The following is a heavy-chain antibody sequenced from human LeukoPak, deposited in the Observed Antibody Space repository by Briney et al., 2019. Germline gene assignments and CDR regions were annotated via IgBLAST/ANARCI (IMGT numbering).Heavy chain of an antibody. CDR3: ARVQTLYCSGGSCYQNWFDP. J-gene: IGHJ5*02. CDR1: GGSFSGYY. D-gene: IGHD2-15*01. CDR2: INHSGST. V-gene: IGHV4-34*01. Sequence: SETLSLTCAVYGGSFSGYYWSWIRQPPGKGLEWIGEINHSGSTNYNPSLKSRVTISVDTSKSQFSLKLSSVTAADTAVYYCARVQTLYCSGGSCYQNWFDPWGQGTLVTVSS.